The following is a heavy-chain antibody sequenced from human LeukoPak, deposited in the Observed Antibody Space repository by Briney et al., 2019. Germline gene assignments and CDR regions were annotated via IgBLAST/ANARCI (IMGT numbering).Heavy chain of an antibody. D-gene: IGHD7-27*01. Sequence: SETLSLTCTVSGGSISSYFWNWIRQPPGAGLEWIGYIYYSGSTNYNPSLNSRVTISVDTSKNQFSLKLSSVTAADTAVYYCARHREDWGFDSWGQGTLVTVSS. CDR3: ARHREDWGFDS. CDR1: GGSISSYF. J-gene: IGHJ4*02. CDR2: IYYSGST. V-gene: IGHV4-59*08.